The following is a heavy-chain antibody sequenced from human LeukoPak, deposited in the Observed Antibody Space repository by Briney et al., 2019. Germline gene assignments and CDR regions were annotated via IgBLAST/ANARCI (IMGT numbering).Heavy chain of an antibody. CDR3: AKDSGTCCHYFDY. CDR2: INVGGSIM. D-gene: IGHD2-2*01. J-gene: IGHJ4*02. V-gene: IGHV3-48*03. CDR1: GFTFSSYE. Sequence: GGSLRLSCAASGFTFSSYEINWFRQASGKGLEWVAFINVGGSIMYYADSVKGRFTISRDNAKNSLYLQMNSLRAEDTAIYYCAKDSGTCCHYFDYWGQGTLVTVSS.